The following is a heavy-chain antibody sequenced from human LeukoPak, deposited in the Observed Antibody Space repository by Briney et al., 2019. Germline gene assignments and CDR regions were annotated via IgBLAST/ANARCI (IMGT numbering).Heavy chain of an antibody. CDR1: GFTFSTYD. V-gene: IGHV3-21*01. J-gene: IGHJ3*02. Sequence: GGSLRLSCAASGFTFSTYDMSWVRQAPGKGLEWVSSISTTSRYIYYADSVRGRFTISRDNARNSLYLQMNSLRAEDTALYYCARMHRTGGGGCSIRMGASHIWGQGTMVTVSS. CDR3: ARMHRTGGGGCSIRMGASHI. CDR2: ISTTSRYI. D-gene: IGHD2-15*01.